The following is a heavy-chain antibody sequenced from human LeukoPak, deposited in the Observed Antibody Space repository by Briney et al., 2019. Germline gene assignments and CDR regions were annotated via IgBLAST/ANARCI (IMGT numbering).Heavy chain of an antibody. CDR3: ARYGSGSYYHY. Sequence: GGSLRLSCAASGFTFSGYAMHWVRQAPGKGLEYVAAISTDGGGTYYVNSVKGRFTISRDNSKNTLYLQMGSLRAEDMAVYYCARYGSGSYYHYWGQGTLVTVSS. CDR2: ISTDGGGT. J-gene: IGHJ4*02. V-gene: IGHV3-64*01. CDR1: GFTFSGYA. D-gene: IGHD3-10*01.